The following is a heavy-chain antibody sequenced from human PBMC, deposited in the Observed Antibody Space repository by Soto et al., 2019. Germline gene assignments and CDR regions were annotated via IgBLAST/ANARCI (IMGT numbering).Heavy chain of an antibody. V-gene: IGHV4-39*01. Sequence: PSETLSLTCTVSGGSISSSSYYWGWIRQPPGKGLGWIGSIYYSGSTYYNPSLKSRVTISVDTSKNQFSLKLSSVTAADTAVYYCARQGTYSSSSDYGMDVWGQGTTVTVS. J-gene: IGHJ6*02. CDR3: ARQGTYSSSSDYGMDV. CDR1: GGSISSSSYY. D-gene: IGHD6-6*01. CDR2: IYYSGST.